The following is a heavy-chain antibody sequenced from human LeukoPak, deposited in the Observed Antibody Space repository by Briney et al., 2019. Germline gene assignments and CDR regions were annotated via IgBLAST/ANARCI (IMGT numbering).Heavy chain of an antibody. CDR3: ASAYSGHDLPQFDY. CDR2: INPNSGAT. CDR1: GYMFTDYY. V-gene: IGHV1-2*02. Sequence: ASVKVSCKTSGYMFTDYYVHWVRQAPGQGLEWLGWINPNSGATNYAQKFQGRVTVTRITSITTAYMELTSLRFDDTAVYYCASAYSGHDLPQFDYWGQGTLVTVSS. J-gene: IGHJ4*02. D-gene: IGHD5-12*01.